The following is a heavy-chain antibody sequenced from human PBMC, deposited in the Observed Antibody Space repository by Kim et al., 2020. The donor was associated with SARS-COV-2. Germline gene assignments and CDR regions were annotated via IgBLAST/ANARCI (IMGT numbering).Heavy chain of an antibody. V-gene: IGHV4-34*01. CDR2: INHSGST. Sequence: SETLSLTRAVYGGSFSGYYWSWIRQPPGKGLEWIGEINHSGSTNYNPSLKSRVTISVDTSKNQFSLKLSSVTAADTAVYYCASPLAGRGAFDIWGQGTMVTVSS. CDR1: GGSFSGYY. D-gene: IGHD1-26*01. CDR3: ASPLAGRGAFDI. J-gene: IGHJ3*02.